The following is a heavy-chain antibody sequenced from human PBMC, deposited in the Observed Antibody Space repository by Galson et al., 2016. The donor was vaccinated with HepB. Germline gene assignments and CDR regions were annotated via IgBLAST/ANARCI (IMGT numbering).Heavy chain of an antibody. D-gene: IGHD3-3*01. CDR3: ARCIDFWNYFCMDV. Sequence: SETLSLTCGVTGETLSGFYWSWVRQPPGKGLEWIGEINHSGSTNYNPSLKSRVSISLDTSKGHFSLTLSSVTAADTAVYYCARCIDFWNYFCMDVWGKGTTVIVSS. V-gene: IGHV4-34*01. J-gene: IGHJ6*03. CDR2: INHSGST. CDR1: GETLSGFY.